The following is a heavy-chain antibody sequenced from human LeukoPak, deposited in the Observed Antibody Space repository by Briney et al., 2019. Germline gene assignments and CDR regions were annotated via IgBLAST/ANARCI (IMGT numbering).Heavy chain of an antibody. CDR1: GFDFSSYG. Sequence: PGGSLRLSCAASGFDFSSYGMHWVRQAPGKGLEWVAYIDYDSTTEDYADSVKGRFTISRDNAKNSLYLQMNSLRAEDTAVYYCARDHHRRLYDSQARDTFDIWGQGTMVTVSS. J-gene: IGHJ3*02. V-gene: IGHV3-30*02. D-gene: IGHD3-22*01. CDR2: IDYDSTTE. CDR3: ARDHHRRLYDSQARDTFDI.